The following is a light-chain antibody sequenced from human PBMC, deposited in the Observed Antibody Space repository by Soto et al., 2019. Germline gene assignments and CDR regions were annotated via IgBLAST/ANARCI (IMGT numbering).Light chain of an antibody. Sequence: EIVLTQSPATLSLSPGERATLSCRASQSITNYLAWYQQKPGQAPRLLIYDASNRATGIPARFSGRGSGTDFTLTISGLEPEDFAVYYCQQRSRWPPVTFGRGTKVEIK. CDR3: QQRSRWPPVT. CDR2: DAS. CDR1: QSITNY. V-gene: IGKV3-11*01. J-gene: IGKJ4*01.